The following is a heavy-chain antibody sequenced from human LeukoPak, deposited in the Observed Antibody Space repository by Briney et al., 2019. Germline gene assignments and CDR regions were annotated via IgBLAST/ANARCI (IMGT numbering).Heavy chain of an antibody. D-gene: IGHD3-22*01. V-gene: IGHV1-2*02. Sequence: ASVKVSCKASGYTFTGYYMHWVRQAPRQGLEWMGWINPNSGGTNYAQKFQGRVTMTRDTSISTAYMELSRLRSDDTAVYYCARDWAPYDSSAFDIWGQGTMVTVSS. J-gene: IGHJ3*02. CDR3: ARDWAPYDSSAFDI. CDR2: INPNSGGT. CDR1: GYTFTGYY.